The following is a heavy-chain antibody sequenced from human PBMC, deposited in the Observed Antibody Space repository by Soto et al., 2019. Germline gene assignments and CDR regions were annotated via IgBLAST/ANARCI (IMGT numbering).Heavy chain of an antibody. V-gene: IGHV4-34*01. CDR1: GGSFSGYY. CDR3: ARESLDILTGPPWVWYFDL. Sequence: QVQLQQWGAGPLRPLETLSLTCGVSGGSFSGYYWAWIRQSPGKGLEWIGEINDRGSINYNPSLKSRARISVDTSQNHYSLNLRSVTAADTAVYYCARESLDILTGPPWVWYFDLWGRGTLVTVSS. D-gene: IGHD3-9*01. J-gene: IGHJ2*01. CDR2: INDRGSI.